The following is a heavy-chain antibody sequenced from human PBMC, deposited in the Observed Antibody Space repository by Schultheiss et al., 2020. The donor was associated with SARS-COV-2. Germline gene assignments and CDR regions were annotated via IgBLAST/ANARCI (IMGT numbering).Heavy chain of an antibody. Sequence: SETLSLTCAVYGGSFSGYYWSWIRQPAGKGLEWIGRIYTSGSTNYNPSLKSRVTISVDTSKNQFSLKLSSVTAADTAVYYCARRDIVLMVYAIGLDIWGQGTMVTVSS. J-gene: IGHJ3*02. D-gene: IGHD2-8*01. CDR1: GGSFSGYY. V-gene: IGHV4-59*10. CDR2: IYTSGST. CDR3: ARRDIVLMVYAIGLDI.